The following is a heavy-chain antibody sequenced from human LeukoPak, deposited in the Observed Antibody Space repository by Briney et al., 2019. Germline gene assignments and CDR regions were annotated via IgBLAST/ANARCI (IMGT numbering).Heavy chain of an antibody. CDR2: IRSKTYGGTT. V-gene: IGHV3-49*04. J-gene: IGHJ4*02. CDR3: IPDLPFDS. Sequence: GGSLRLSCVVSGFTFGDYGMSWVRQAPGKGLEWVGFIRSKTYGGTTEYAASVKGGFTISRDDSSSILYLHMNSLKTEDTALYYCIPDLPFDSWGQGTLVTVSS. D-gene: IGHD1-14*01. CDR1: GFTFGDYG.